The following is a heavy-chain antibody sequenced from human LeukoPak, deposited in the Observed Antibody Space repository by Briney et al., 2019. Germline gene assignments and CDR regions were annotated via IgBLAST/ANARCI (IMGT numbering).Heavy chain of an antibody. CDR1: GFTFSRYS. V-gene: IGHV3-48*04. CDR3: ARDLLDSSGDYYT. Sequence: GGSLRLSCAASGFTFSRYSMNWVRQAPGKGLEWVSYISGSSSNKYYADSVKGRFTISRDNAVNALYLQMNSLRAEDTAVYYCARDLLDSSGDYYTWGQGILVTVSP. J-gene: IGHJ5*02. D-gene: IGHD3-22*01. CDR2: ISGSSSNK.